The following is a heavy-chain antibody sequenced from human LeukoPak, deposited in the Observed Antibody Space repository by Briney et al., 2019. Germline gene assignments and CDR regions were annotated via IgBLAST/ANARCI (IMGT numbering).Heavy chain of an antibody. CDR3: ARESQDGIIAVAGTE. D-gene: IGHD6-19*01. CDR2: INHSGST. V-gene: IGHV4-34*01. Sequence: SETLSLTCAVYGGSFSGYYWSWIRQPPGKGLEWIGEINHSGSTNYNPSLKSRVTISVDTSKNQFSLKLSSVTAADTAVYYCARESQDGIIAVAGTEWGQGTLVTVSS. CDR1: GGSFSGYY. J-gene: IGHJ4*02.